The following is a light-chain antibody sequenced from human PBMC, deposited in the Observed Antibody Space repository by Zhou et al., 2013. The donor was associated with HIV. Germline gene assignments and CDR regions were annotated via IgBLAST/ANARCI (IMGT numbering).Light chain of an antibody. CDR3: QQYNSYSRT. V-gene: IGKV1-16*01. J-gene: IGKJ1*01. CDR1: HDVGSS. Sequence: IQMTQSPPSLSTYVGDRVTITCRASHDVGSSLAWFQQRPGKAPKSLIYAASRSQSGVPSRFSGSGSGTEFTLTISSLQPDDFATYYCQQYNSYSRTFGQGTKVEIK. CDR2: AAS.